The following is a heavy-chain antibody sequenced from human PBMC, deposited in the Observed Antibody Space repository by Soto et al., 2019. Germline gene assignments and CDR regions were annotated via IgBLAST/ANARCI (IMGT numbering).Heavy chain of an antibody. J-gene: IGHJ3*01. Sequence: DVQLVESGGGLIQPGESLRLSCAAFGLTVSGKKYVAWFRQAPGKGLAWVSALYDVDGSFYADSVKGRFTTSSDSSKTTVYLQMNGLRPDDTAVYYCASWHEREHAYDVWGQGTTVTVSS. CDR1: GLTVSGKKY. V-gene: IGHV3-53*01. D-gene: IGHD1-1*01. CDR2: LYDVDGS. CDR3: ASWHEREHAYDV.